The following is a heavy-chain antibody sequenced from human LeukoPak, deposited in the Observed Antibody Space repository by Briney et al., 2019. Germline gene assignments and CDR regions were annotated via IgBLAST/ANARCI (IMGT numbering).Heavy chain of an antibody. CDR1: GFRFSDYY. CDR3: ERAQVGRYGYSFDC. J-gene: IGHJ4*02. CDR2: ISSGSTYT. D-gene: IGHD3-16*01. V-gene: IGHV3-11*06. Sequence: GGSLRLSCATSGFRFSDYYMRWIRQAPGKGLEWVSYISSGSTYTDYADSVKGRFTISRDNAKDSLYLQMNSLRGDDTAVYFCERAQVGRYGYSFDCWGQGTLVTVSS.